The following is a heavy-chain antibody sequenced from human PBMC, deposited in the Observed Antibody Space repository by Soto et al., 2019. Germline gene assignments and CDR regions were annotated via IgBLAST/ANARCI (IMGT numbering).Heavy chain of an antibody. CDR2: ISYDGSNK. V-gene: IGHV3-30*18. J-gene: IGHJ4*02. CDR1: GFTFSSYG. CDR3: ANNDYGDQNYFDY. Sequence: VQLVESGGGVVQPGRSLRLSCAASGFTFSSYGMHWVRQAPGKGLEWVAVISYDGSNKYYADSVKGRFTISRDNSKNTLYLQMNSLRAEDTAVYYCANNDYGDQNYFDYWGQGTLVTVSS. D-gene: IGHD4-17*01.